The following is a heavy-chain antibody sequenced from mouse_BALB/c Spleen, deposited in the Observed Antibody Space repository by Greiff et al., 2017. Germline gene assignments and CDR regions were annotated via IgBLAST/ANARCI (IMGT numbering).Heavy chain of an antibody. CDR3: ARDRYVAPFAY. CDR1: GFTFSSYA. J-gene: IGHJ3*01. CDR2: ISSGGSYT. D-gene: IGHD2-14*01. Sequence: EVKLLESGGGLVKPGGSLKLSCAASGFTFSSYAMSWVRQSPEKRLEWVAEISSGGSYTYYPDTVTGRFTISRDNAKNTLYLEMSSLRSDDTAMYYCARDRYVAPFAYWGQGTLVTVSA. V-gene: IGHV5-9-4*01.